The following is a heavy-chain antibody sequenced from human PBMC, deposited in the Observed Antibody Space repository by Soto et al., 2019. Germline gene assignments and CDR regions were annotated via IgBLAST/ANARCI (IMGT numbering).Heavy chain of an antibody. CDR2: IWYDGSNK. Sequence: QVQLVESGGGVVQPGRSLRLSCAASGFTFTTYVMHWVRQAPGKGLEWVAVIWYDGSNKYFADSVKGRFTISRDNSKNTVYLQMNSLRAEDTAVYYCARGKIEVVGNWYDYWGQGTLVTVSS. CDR1: GFTFTTYV. D-gene: IGHD6-19*01. V-gene: IGHV3-33*01. CDR3: ARGKIEVVGNWYDY. J-gene: IGHJ4*02.